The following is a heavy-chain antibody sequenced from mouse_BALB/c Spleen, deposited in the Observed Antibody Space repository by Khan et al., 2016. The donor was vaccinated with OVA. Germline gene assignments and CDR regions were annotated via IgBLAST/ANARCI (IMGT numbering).Heavy chain of an antibody. CDR3: TSQGSTYTWFGY. V-gene: IGHV1-7*01. CDR1: GYTFTNYW. D-gene: IGHD1-1*01. J-gene: IGHJ3*01. Sequence: VQLQESGAELAKPGASVKMSCKASGYTFTNYWMHWVKQRPGQGLEWIGYIDPTTGYTEYNQTFKDKATLTADKSSSTAYMQLSSLTSEDSAVYYCTSQGSTYTWFGYWGQGTLVTVSA. CDR2: IDPTTGYT.